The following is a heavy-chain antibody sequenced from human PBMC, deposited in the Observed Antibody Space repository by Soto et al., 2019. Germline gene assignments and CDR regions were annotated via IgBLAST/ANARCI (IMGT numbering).Heavy chain of an antibody. D-gene: IGHD3-22*01. V-gene: IGHV1-18*01. J-gene: IGHJ4*02. CDR1: GYTFTSYG. CDR3: ARDGYYDSSGYRSDFDY. Sequence: GASVKVSCKASGYTFTSYGISWVRQAPGQGLEWMGWVNAYNGNTNYAQKFQGRVTMTTDTSTSTAYMELRSLRSDDTAVYYCARDGYYDSSGYRSDFDYWGQGTLVTVSS. CDR2: VNAYNGNT.